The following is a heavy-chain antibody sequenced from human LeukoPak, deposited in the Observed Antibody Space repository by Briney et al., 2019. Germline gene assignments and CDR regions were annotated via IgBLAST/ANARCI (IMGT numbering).Heavy chain of an antibody. J-gene: IGHJ3*02. CDR2: ISSSGSTM. CDR1: GFTFSSYE. CDR3: ARESSGGYYFDVFDI. D-gene: IGHD3-22*01. Sequence: GGSLRLSCAASGFTFSSYEIHWVRQAPGKGLEWVSYISSSGSTMYYADSVRGRFTISRDNAKNSLYLQMNSLRAEDTAFYYCARESSGGYYFDVFDIWGQGTMVTVSS. V-gene: IGHV3-48*03.